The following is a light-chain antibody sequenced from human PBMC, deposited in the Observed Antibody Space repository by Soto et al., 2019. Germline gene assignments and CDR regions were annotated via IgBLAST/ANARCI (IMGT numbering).Light chain of an antibody. J-gene: IGKJ2*01. V-gene: IGKV3-20*01. CDR3: QQYGSSPYT. CDR1: QSVSSSY. Sequence: EIVLTQSPGTLSLSPGERATLSCRASQSVSSSYLAWYQQKPGQAPRLLIYGASSRATGIPDRFSGSGSGTDFTLTSSRLEPEDFALYYCQQYGSSPYTFGQGTKPEIK. CDR2: GAS.